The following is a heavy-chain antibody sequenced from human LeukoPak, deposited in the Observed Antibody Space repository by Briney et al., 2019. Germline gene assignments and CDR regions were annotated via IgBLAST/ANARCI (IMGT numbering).Heavy chain of an antibody. CDR2: ISYDGSNK. CDR1: GFTFSSYA. Sequence: PGGSLRLSCAASGFTFSSYAMHWVRQAPGKGLEWVAVISYDGSNKYYADSVKGRFTISRDNSKNTLYLQMNSLRAEDTAVYYCAREASSGWGGVYFDYWGQGTLVTVSS. J-gene: IGHJ4*02. V-gene: IGHV3-30-3*01. CDR3: AREASSGWGGVYFDY. D-gene: IGHD6-19*01.